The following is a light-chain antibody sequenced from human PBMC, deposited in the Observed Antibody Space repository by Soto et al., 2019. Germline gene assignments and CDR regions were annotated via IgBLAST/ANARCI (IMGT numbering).Light chain of an antibody. CDR3: GLYLGCAMV. CDR2: STN. J-gene: IGLJ2*01. CDR1: SGSVSTSYY. Sequence: QTVVTQEPSFSVSPGGTVTLTCGLSSGSVSTSYYPSWYQQTPGQAPRTLIYSTNTRSSGVPDRFSGSILGNKAALTITGAQADYESDYYCGLYLGCAMVFGGGTKLTVL. V-gene: IGLV8-61*01.